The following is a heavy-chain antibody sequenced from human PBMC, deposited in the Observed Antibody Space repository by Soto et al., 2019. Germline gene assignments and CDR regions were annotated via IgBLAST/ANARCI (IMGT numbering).Heavy chain of an antibody. Sequence: GGSLRLSCAAPGFTFSSYGMHWVRQAPGKGLEWVAVIWYDGSNKYYADSVKGRFTISRDNSKNTLYLQMNSLRAEDTAVYYCARDWAPKGYYYGMDVWGQGTTVTVSS. J-gene: IGHJ6*02. CDR1: GFTFSSYG. CDR2: IWYDGSNK. D-gene: IGHD3-16*01. CDR3: ARDWAPKGYYYGMDV. V-gene: IGHV3-33*01.